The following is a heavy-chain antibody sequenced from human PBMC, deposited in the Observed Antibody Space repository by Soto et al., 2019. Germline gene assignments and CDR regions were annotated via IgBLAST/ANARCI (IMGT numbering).Heavy chain of an antibody. D-gene: IGHD5-18*01. J-gene: IGHJ6*02. CDR1: GGTFSSYA. CDR3: ARDDVDTAMPYGMDV. CDR2: IIPIFGTA. V-gene: IGHV1-69*12. Sequence: QVQLLQSGAEVKKPGSSVKVSCKASGGTFSSYAISWVRQAPGQGLEWMGGIIPIFGTANYAQKFQGRATITADESTSTAYMELSSLRSEDTAVYYCARDDVDTAMPYGMDVWGQGTTVTVSS.